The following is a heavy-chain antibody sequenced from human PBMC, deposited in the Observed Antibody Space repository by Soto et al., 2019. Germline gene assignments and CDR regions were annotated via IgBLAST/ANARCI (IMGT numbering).Heavy chain of an antibody. Sequence: ASVKVSCKASGYTFTGHYIHWVRQAPEQGPEWMGEIGPESGATRYAQKFQGRATMTRDMSITTVYMELNNLSPDDTAVYYCGRGRSGQIVVFYWGQGTPVTVSS. J-gene: IGHJ4*02. D-gene: IGHD5-12*01. V-gene: IGHV1-2*02. CDR3: GRGRSGQIVVFY. CDR1: GYTFTGHY. CDR2: IGPESGAT.